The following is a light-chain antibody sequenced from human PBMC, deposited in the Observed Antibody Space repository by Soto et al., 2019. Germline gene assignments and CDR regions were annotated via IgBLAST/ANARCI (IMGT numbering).Light chain of an antibody. CDR2: RNN. V-gene: IGLV1-47*01. J-gene: IGLJ3*02. CDR1: SSNIGSNY. CDR3: AAWDDSLSGWV. Sequence: VLTQPPSASGTPGQRVTISCSGSSSNIGSNYVYWYQQLPGTAPKLLIYRNNQRPSGVPDRFSGSKSGTSASLAISGLRSEDEADYYCAAWDDSLSGWVFGGGTKVTVL.